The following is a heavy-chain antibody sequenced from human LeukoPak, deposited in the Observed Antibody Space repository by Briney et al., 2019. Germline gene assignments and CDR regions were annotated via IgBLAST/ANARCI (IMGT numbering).Heavy chain of an antibody. V-gene: IGHV4-39*01. CDR3: ASMTTVSNYYYYYMDV. D-gene: IGHD4-11*01. J-gene: IGHJ6*03. Sequence: SEPLSLTCTVSGGSISSSSYYWGWIRQPPGKGLEWIGSIYYSGSTYYNPSLKSRVTISVDTSKNQFSLKLSSVTAADTAVYYCASMTTVSNYYYYYMDVWGKGTTVTVSS. CDR1: GGSISSSSYY. CDR2: IYYSGST.